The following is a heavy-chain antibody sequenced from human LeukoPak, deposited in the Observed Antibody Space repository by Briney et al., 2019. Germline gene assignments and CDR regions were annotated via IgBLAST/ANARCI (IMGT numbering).Heavy chain of an antibody. CDR1: SGSFSGYY. CDR2: INHSGST. CDR3: ASHGVYYYYGMYV. V-gene: IGHV4-34*01. J-gene: IGHJ6*02. Sequence: KPSETLSLTCAVNSGSFSGYYWSWIRQPPGKGLEWIGEINHSGSTNYNPSLKSRVTISVDTSKNQFSLKLSSVTAADTAVYYCASHGVYYYYGMYVWGQGTTVTVSS. D-gene: IGHD5-24*01.